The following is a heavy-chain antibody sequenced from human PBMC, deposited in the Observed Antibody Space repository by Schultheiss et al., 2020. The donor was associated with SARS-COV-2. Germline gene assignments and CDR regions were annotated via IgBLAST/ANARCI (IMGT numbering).Heavy chain of an antibody. J-gene: IGHJ6*02. D-gene: IGHD3-3*01. Sequence: GGSLRLSCAASGFTFSSYSMNWVRQAPGKGLEWVSSISSSSSYIYYADSVKGRFTISRDNAKNSLYLQMNSLRAEDTAVYYCARDSYDFWSGYYTGPYYYYGMVVWGQGTTVTVSS. CDR1: GFTFSSYS. CDR3: ARDSYDFWSGYYTGPYYYYGMVV. CDR2: ISSSSSYI. V-gene: IGHV3-21*01.